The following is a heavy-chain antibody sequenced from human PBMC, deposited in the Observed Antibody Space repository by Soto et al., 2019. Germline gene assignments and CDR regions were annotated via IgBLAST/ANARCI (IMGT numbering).Heavy chain of an antibody. J-gene: IGHJ4*02. CDR2: IYHSGST. V-gene: IGHV4-30-2*01. Sequence: QLQLQESGSGLVKPSQTLSLTCAVSGGSISSGGYSWSWIRQPPGKGLEWIGYIYHSGSTYYNPSLKTRVTLSVDRSKNQSALELSSVTAADTAVYYCAAGGGLPRYYWGQGTLVTVSS. CDR3: AAGGGLPRYY. D-gene: IGHD5-12*01. CDR1: GGSISSGGYS.